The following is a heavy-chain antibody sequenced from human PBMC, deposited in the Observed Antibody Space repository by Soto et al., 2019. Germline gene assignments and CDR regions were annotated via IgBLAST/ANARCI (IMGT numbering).Heavy chain of an antibody. J-gene: IGHJ4*02. Sequence: PSETLSLTCTVSGGSISSGVYYWSWIRQHPGKGLEWIGYIYYSGSTYYNPSLKSRVTISVDTSKNQFSLKLSSVTAADTAVYYCARSYPPARYSFDYWGQGTLVTVSS. CDR1: GGSISSGVYY. V-gene: IGHV4-31*03. CDR3: ARSYPPARYSFDY. D-gene: IGHD5-18*01. CDR2: IYYSGST.